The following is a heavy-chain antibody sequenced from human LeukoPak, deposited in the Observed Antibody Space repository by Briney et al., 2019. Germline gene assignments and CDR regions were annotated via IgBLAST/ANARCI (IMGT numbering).Heavy chain of an antibody. CDR2: IIPIFGTA. CDR3: ARAPGWLGRSPDQNWFDP. Sequence: SVKVSCKASGGTFISYAISWVRQAPGQGLEWMGGIIPIFGTANYAQKFQGRVTITADESTSTAYMELSSLRSEDTAVYYCARAPGWLGRSPDQNWFDPWGQGTLVTVSS. CDR1: GGTFISYA. D-gene: IGHD5-12*01. J-gene: IGHJ5*02. V-gene: IGHV1-69*13.